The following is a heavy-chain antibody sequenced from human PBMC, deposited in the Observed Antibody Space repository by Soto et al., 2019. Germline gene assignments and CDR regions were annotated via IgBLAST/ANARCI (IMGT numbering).Heavy chain of an antibody. Sequence: GASVKVSCKASGYAFTSYTLTWVRQAPGQGLEWLGWISPHNGDTKYAQSHQGRVTMTTDTSTSTAHMELGSLTSDDTAVYFCARDFYYVSGPDVWGQGTTVTVSS. CDR3: ARDFYYVSGPDV. J-gene: IGHJ6*02. D-gene: IGHD3-10*01. CDR1: GYAFTSYT. V-gene: IGHV1-18*01. CDR2: ISPHNGDT.